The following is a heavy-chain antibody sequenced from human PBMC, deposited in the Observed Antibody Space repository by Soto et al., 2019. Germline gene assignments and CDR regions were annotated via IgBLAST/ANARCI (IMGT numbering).Heavy chain of an antibody. CDR2: INPSGGGT. CDR1: GYTFLDFY. D-gene: IGHD3-3*02. J-gene: IGHJ4*02. CDR3: ARDKPFSAGY. Sequence: QVQLVQSGTEVKKPGASVKVSCKASGYTFLDFYIHWVRQAPGQGLEWMGFINPSGGGTTYAQQFQGRLTMTRDTSTSTVYMDLISLRYEDTAIYYCARDKPFSAGYWGQGTLVT. V-gene: IGHV1-46*01.